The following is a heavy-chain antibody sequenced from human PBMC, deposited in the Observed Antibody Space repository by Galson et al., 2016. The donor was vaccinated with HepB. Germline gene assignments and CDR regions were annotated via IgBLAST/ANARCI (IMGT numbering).Heavy chain of an antibody. CDR3: VRVSRYEFDY. CDR1: GFTFSGYW. V-gene: IGHV3-7*01. D-gene: IGHD1-1*01. J-gene: IGHJ4*02. Sequence: SLRLSCAASGFTFSGYWMSWVRQAPGKGLEFVANIRQDGREPYYVDAVKGRFTISRDNAKNSLFLQMNSLRVEDTAVYYCVRVSRYEFDYWGQGTLVTVSS. CDR2: IRQDGREP.